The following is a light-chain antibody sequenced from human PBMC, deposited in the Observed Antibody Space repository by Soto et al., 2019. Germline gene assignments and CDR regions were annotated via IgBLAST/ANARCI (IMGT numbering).Light chain of an antibody. CDR2: ANN. J-gene: IGLJ3*02. V-gene: IGLV1-40*01. Sequence: QLVLTQPPSVSGAPGQGVTISCTGSSSNLGAGYDVHWYQQLPGAAPKLLIYANNKRPSGVPDRFSGSKSGTSASLAISGLQSEDETDYYCAAWDDNLTGWVFGGGTKLTVL. CDR3: AAWDDNLTGWV. CDR1: SSNLGAGYD.